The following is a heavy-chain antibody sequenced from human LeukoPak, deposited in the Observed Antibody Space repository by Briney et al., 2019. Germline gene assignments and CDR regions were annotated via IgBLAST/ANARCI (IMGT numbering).Heavy chain of an antibody. D-gene: IGHD3-22*01. CDR2: INSDGSST. CDR3: ARHVVAVGFDY. Sequence: PGGSLRLSCAASGFTFSSYGMSWVRQAPGKGLVWVSRINSDGSSTSYADPVKGRFTISRDNAKKTSYLQMNSLRAEDTAVYYCARHVVAVGFDYWGQGTLVTVSS. J-gene: IGHJ4*02. V-gene: IGHV3-74*01. CDR1: GFTFSSYG.